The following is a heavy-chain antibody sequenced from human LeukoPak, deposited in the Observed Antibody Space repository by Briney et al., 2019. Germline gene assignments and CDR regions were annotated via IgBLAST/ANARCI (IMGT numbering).Heavy chain of an antibody. D-gene: IGHD3-10*01. CDR2: IIPIFGTA. Sequence: ASVKVSCKASGYTFTGYYMHWVRQAPGQGLEWMGGIIPIFGTANYAQKFQGRVTITADKSTSTAYMELSSLRSEDTAVYYCARDRDYYGSGSYYLWFDPWGQGTLVTVSS. J-gene: IGHJ5*02. CDR1: GYTFTGYY. CDR3: ARDRDYYGSGSYYLWFDP. V-gene: IGHV1-69*06.